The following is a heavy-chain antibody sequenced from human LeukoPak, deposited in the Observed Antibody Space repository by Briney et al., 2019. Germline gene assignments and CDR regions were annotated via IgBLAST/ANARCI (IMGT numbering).Heavy chain of an antibody. CDR2: IYYSGST. V-gene: IGHV4-39*07. Sequence: PSETLSLTCTVSGGSISSSSYYWGWIRQPPGKGLEWIGSIYYSGSTYYNPSLKSRVTISVDTSKNQFSLKLSSVTAADTAVYYCARGQHPGAFDIWGQGTMVTVSS. J-gene: IGHJ3*02. CDR3: ARGQHPGAFDI. CDR1: GGSISSSSYY. D-gene: IGHD2-21*01.